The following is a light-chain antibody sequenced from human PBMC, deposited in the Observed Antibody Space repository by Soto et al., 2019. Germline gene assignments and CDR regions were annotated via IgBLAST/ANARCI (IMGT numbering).Light chain of an antibody. CDR3: SSYTSSSTLGV. CDR1: SSDVGGYDY. V-gene: IGLV2-14*01. Sequence: QSALTQPPSASGSPGQSVTISCTGTSSDVGGYDYVSWYQQYPGKTPKLMIFEVTKRPSGVPNRFSGSKSGNTASLTISGLQAEDEADYYCSSYTSSSTLGVFGTGTKLTVL. CDR2: EVT. J-gene: IGLJ1*01.